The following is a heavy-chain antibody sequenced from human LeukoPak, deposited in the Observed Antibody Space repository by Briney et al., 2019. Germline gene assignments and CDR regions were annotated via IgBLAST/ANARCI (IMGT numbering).Heavy chain of an antibody. Sequence: SQTLSLTCAVSGGSISSGGYSWSWIRQPPGKGLEWIGYIYHSGSTYYNPSLKSRVTISVDRSKNQFSLKLSSVTAADTAVYYCTRARYPMVRGVNWFDPWGQGTLVTVSS. J-gene: IGHJ5*02. D-gene: IGHD3-10*01. CDR2: IYHSGST. CDR1: GGSISSGGYS. V-gene: IGHV4-30-2*01. CDR3: TRARYPMVRGVNWFDP.